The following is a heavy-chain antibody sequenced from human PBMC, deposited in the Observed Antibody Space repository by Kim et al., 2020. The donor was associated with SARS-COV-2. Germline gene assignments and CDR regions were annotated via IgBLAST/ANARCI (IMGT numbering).Heavy chain of an antibody. CDR1: GFTVSSDY. V-gene: IGHV3-53*04. J-gene: IGHJ6*02. CDR2: IYSGGAT. Sequence: GGSLRLSCAASGFTVSSDYVNWVRQAPGKGLEWVSVIYSGGATYYADFVKGRFTISRHDSNNTRSLQMTNLRPDDTAVYYCASDPGLRNGSHFWGPGATVTVSS. CDR3: ASDPGLRNGSHF. D-gene: IGHD6-19*01.